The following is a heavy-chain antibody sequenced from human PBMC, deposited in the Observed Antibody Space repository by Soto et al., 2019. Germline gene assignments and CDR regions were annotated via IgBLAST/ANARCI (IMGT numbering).Heavy chain of an antibody. D-gene: IGHD4-17*01. V-gene: IGHV4-39*01. CDR2: VHYSGST. CDR1: TGSISSSNYY. Sequence: QLQLQESGPGLVKPSETLSLTCTVSTGSISSSNYYWGWIRQPPGKGLEWIGSVHYSGSTYYNSSLKSRVPLSVHTTKNQFSLKLSSVTAADTAIYYCARHHPDLYGDYGNWFDPWGQGSLVTVSP. CDR3: ARHHPDLYGDYGNWFDP. J-gene: IGHJ5*02.